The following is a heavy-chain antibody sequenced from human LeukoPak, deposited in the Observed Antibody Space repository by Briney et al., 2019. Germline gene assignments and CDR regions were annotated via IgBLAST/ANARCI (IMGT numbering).Heavy chain of an antibody. D-gene: IGHD2-2*01. J-gene: IGHJ4*02. CDR2: ISSSSSYI. CDR1: GFTFSSYS. Sequence: GGSLRLSCAASGFTFSSYSMNWVRQAPGKGLEWVSSISSSSSYIYYADSVKGRFTISRDNAKNSLYLQMNSLRAEDTAVYYCVTGVVPAAKRIFDYWGQGTLVTVSS. V-gene: IGHV3-21*01. CDR3: VTGVVPAAKRIFDY.